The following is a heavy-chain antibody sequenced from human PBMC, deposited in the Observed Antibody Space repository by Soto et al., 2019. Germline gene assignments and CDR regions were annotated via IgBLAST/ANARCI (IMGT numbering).Heavy chain of an antibody. Sequence: QVQLVQSGAEVKKPGSSVKVSCKASGGTFSSYTISWVRQAPGQGLEWMGRIIPILGIANYAQKFQGRVTIXXDXSXXTAYMELSSLRSEDTAVYYCARTHRAVLPDYGMDVWGQGTTVTVSS. CDR1: GGTFSSYT. V-gene: IGHV1-69*02. J-gene: IGHJ6*02. D-gene: IGHD2-15*01. CDR3: ARTHRAVLPDYGMDV. CDR2: IIPILGIA.